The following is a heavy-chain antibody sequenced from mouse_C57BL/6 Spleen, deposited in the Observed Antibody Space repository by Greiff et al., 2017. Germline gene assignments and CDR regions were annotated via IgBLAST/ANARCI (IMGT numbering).Heavy chain of an antibody. V-gene: IGHV5-9*01. CDR3: ARRAGYEGYFDV. J-gene: IGHJ1*03. Sequence: EVMLVESGGGLVKPGGSLKLSCAASGFTFSSYTMSWVRQTPEKRLEWVATISGGGGNTYYPDSVKGRFTISRDNAKNTLYLQMSSLRSEDTALYYCARRAGYEGYFDVWGTGTTVTVSS. CDR2: ISGGGGNT. CDR1: GFTFSSYT. D-gene: IGHD1-2*01.